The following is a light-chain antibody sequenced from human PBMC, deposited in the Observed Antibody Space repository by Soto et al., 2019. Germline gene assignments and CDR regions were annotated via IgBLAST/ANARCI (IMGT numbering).Light chain of an antibody. CDR1: QSVSSN. CDR2: GAS. V-gene: IGKV3-15*01. CDR3: QHYKICALIC. J-gene: IGKJ5*01. Sequence: LSVALGERAILTKRASQSVSSNLAWYQQKPGQAPRLLIYGASTRATGIPARFSGSGSGTEFTLTTGYVQSEDFADYCCQHYKICALICFAHGTRVEIK.